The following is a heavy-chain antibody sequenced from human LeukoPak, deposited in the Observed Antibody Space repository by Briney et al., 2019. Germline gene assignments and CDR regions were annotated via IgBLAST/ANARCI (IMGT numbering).Heavy chain of an antibody. CDR1: GFTFSNYG. J-gene: IGHJ4*02. Sequence: GRSLRLSCAASGFTFSNYGMHWVRQAPGKGLEWVAVIPYDGSNEYYADSVKGRFTISRDTSKNTLYLQMNSLRAEDTALYYCARKFLTGRLIDYWGQGTLVTVSS. CDR2: IPYDGSNE. D-gene: IGHD7-27*01. V-gene: IGHV3-30*03. CDR3: ARKFLTGRLIDY.